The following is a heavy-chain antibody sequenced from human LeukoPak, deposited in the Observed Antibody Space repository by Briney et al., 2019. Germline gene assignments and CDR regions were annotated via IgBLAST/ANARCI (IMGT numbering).Heavy chain of an antibody. CDR3: ARALMPDNLSEDYYYGMDV. D-gene: IGHD1-14*01. J-gene: IGHJ6*02. Sequence: SETLSLTCAVYGGSFSGYYWSWIRQPPGKGLEWIGEINHSGSTNYNPSLKSRVTISVDTSKNQFSLKLSSVTAADTAVYYCARALMPDNLSEDYYYGMDVWGQGTTVTVSS. V-gene: IGHV4-34*01. CDR1: GGSFSGYY. CDR2: INHSGST.